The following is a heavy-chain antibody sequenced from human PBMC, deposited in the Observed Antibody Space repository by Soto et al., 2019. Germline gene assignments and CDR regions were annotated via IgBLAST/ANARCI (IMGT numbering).Heavy chain of an antibody. CDR1: GFTFSSYG. J-gene: IGHJ6*02. V-gene: IGHV3-33*01. CDR2: IWYDGSNK. D-gene: IGHD1-26*01. CDR3: ARDGSRGSYSGGMDI. Sequence: GGSLRLSCAASGFTFSSYGMHWVRQAPGKGLEWVAVIWYDGSNKYYADSVKGRFTISRDNSKNTLYLQMNSLRAEDTAVYYCARDGSRGSYSGGMDIWGQGTTVTVSS.